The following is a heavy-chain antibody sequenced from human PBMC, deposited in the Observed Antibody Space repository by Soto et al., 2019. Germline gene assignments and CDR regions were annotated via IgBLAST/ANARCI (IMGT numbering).Heavy chain of an antibody. CDR3: TTKGVYSSGWYKD. Sequence: GGSLRLSCAASGFTFSSYGMHWVRQAPGKGLEWVGRIKSKTDGGTTDYAAPVKGRFTISRDDSKNTLYLQMNSLKTEDTAVYYCTTKGVYSSGWYKDWGQGTLVTVSS. J-gene: IGHJ4*02. D-gene: IGHD6-19*01. CDR1: GFTFSSYG. CDR2: IKSKTDGGTT. V-gene: IGHV3-15*07.